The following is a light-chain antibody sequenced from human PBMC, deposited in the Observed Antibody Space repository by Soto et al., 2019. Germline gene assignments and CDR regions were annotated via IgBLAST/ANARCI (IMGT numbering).Light chain of an antibody. CDR1: QSAGNF. CDR2: YIS. J-gene: IGKJ5*01. CDR3: QQHSQWPIT. V-gene: IGKV3D-15*01. Sequence: EIVMTQSPATLSVSPGETASLSCRASQSAGNFLAWYQQKPGQAPRLLIYYISTRATGIPARFSGSGSGTGFTLTISSLQSEDSAVYYCQQHSQWPITFGQGTRLEIK.